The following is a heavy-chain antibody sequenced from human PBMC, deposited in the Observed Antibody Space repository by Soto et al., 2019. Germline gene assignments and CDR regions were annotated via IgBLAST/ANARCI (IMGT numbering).Heavy chain of an antibody. D-gene: IGHD3-22*01. J-gene: IGHJ3*02. CDR3: ARDLYYYDSSGYYPDAFDI. CDR1: GGTFSSYA. Sequence: SVKVSCKASGGTFSSYAISWVRQAPGQGLEWMGGIIPIFGTANYAQKFQGRVTITADESTSTAYMELSSLRSEDTAVYYCARDLYYYDSSGYYPDAFDIWGQGTMVT. CDR2: IIPIFGTA. V-gene: IGHV1-69*13.